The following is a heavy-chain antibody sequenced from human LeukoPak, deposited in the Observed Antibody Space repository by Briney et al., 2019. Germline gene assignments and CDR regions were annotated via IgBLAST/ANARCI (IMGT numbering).Heavy chain of an antibody. Sequence: ASVTVPRKASGYTFTAYFIHWVRQAPGQGLEWMGWINPNNGDTHYGQKFQGRVTMTRDTSISTAYMDLSSLMSDDTAVYYCAREAERKEFDPWGQGTLVTVSS. V-gene: IGHV1-2*02. CDR2: INPNNGDT. CDR3: AREAERKEFDP. J-gene: IGHJ5*02. CDR1: GYTFTAYF.